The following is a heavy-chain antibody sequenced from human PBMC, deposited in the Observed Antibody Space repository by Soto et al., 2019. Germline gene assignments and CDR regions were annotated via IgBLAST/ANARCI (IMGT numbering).Heavy chain of an antibody. Sequence: LSLTCTVSGGSISSGDYYWSWIRQPPGKGLEWIGYIYYSGSTYYNPSLKSRVTISVDTSKNQFSLKLSSVTAADTAVYYCARAGWTNGVCGRVGNWFGPWGEGALVAVCS. J-gene: IGHJ5*02. D-gene: IGHD2-8*01. CDR2: IYYSGST. V-gene: IGHV4-30-4*01. CDR3: ARAGWTNGVCGRVGNWFGP. CDR1: GGSISSGDYY.